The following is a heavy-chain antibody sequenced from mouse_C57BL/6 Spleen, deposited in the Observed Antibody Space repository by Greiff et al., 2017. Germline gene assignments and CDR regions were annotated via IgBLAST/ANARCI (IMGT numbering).Heavy chain of an antibody. D-gene: IGHD1-1*01. Sequence: VQLQQSGAELVRPGSSVKLSCKASGYTFTSYWMDWVKQRPGQGLEWIGNIYPSDSETHYNQKFKDKATLTVDKSSSTAYMQLSSLTSEDSAVYYCARGGYYGSSPAWFAYWGQGTLVTVSA. J-gene: IGHJ3*01. CDR1: GYTFTSYW. V-gene: IGHV1-61*01. CDR3: ARGGYYGSSPAWFAY. CDR2: IYPSDSET.